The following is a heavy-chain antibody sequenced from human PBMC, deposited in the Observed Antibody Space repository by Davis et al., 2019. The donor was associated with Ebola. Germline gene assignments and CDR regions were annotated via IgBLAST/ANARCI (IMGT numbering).Heavy chain of an antibody. V-gene: IGHV4-59*12. CDR3: ARGPSIANFDY. CDR2: IYYSGST. Sequence: MPGGSLRLSCTVSGGSISSYYWSWIRQPPGKGLEWIGYIYYSGSTNYNPSLKSRVTISVDTSKNQFSLKLSSVTAADTAVYYCARGPSIANFDYWGQGTLVTVSS. D-gene: IGHD6-6*01. J-gene: IGHJ4*02. CDR1: GGSISSYY.